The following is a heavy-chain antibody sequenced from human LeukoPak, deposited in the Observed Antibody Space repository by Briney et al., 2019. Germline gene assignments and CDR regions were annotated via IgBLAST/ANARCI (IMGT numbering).Heavy chain of an antibody. CDR1: GDSVSNGNYY. CDR2: IYYTRST. Sequence: PSETLSLTCIVSGDSVSNGNYYWRWLRQPPGKALEWIGYIYYTRSTYYNPSLEGRVTISVDTSRNHFSVKLNSVTAADTAVYYCARSQNYYGSGDYWSQGTLVTVSS. V-gene: IGHV4-61*03. D-gene: IGHD3-10*01. CDR3: ARSQNYYGSGDY. J-gene: IGHJ4*02.